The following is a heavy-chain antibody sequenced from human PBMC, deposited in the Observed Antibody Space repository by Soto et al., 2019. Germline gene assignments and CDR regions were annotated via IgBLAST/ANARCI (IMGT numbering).Heavy chain of an antibody. D-gene: IGHD2-21*02. CDR3: AKSMLLVVVTAITAYWDY. V-gene: IGHV3-23*01. J-gene: IGHJ4*02. CDR1: GFTFSSYA. CDR2: ISGSGGST. Sequence: EVQLLESGGGLVQPGGSLRLSCAASGFTFSSYAMSWVRQAPGKGLEWVSAISGSGGSTYYADSVKGRFTISRDNSNNTLYLHINRLSAEHTAVYYCAKSMLLVVVTAITAYWDYWGQGTLVTVSS.